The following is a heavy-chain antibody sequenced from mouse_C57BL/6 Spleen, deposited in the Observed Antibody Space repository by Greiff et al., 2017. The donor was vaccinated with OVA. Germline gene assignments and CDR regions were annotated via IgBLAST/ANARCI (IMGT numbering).Heavy chain of an antibody. CDR1: GYTFTSYW. CDR2: IYPGPSAT. J-gene: IGHJ4*01. CDR3: TTNWDWYARDY. Sequence: VQLQQSGTVLARPGASVKMSCKTSGYTFTSYWMHWVKQRPGQGLEWIGAIYPGPSATSYNQKFKGKAKLTAVTSASTAYMELSSLTNEDSAVDYCTTNWDWYARDYWGQGTSVTVSS. D-gene: IGHD4-1*01. V-gene: IGHV1-5*01.